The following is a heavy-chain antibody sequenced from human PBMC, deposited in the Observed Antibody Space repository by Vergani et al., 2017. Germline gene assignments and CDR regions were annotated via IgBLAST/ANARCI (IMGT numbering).Heavy chain of an antibody. J-gene: IGHJ3*02. CDR3: ARGMTTETTDLDGFDI. CDR1: SFSVSSHY. V-gene: IGHV3-66*02. CDR2: INIGGRT. D-gene: IGHD4-17*01. Sequence: LVESGGGLVQPGGSLRLSCAASSFSVSSHYMTWVRQAPGKGLEWVSTINIGGRTSYADSVKGRLTLTRDDSKNTLYLQMNSLRPEDTAVYYCARGMTTETTDLDGFDIWGQGTMVSVSS.